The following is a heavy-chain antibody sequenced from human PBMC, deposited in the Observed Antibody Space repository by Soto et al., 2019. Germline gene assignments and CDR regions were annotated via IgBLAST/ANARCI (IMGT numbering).Heavy chain of an antibody. J-gene: IGHJ4*02. D-gene: IGHD2-2*01. Sequence: QVQLVESGGGVVQPGRSLRLSCAASGFTFSTHDRHWVRQAPGKGLEWVAIISYGGSNRYYADSVKGRFTISRDNSKNTVYLQMNTLRDEDTAVYYCAKDNTTSWTFDFWGQGTLVTVSS. V-gene: IGHV3-30*18. CDR1: GFTFSTHD. CDR3: AKDNTTSWTFDF. CDR2: ISYGGSNR.